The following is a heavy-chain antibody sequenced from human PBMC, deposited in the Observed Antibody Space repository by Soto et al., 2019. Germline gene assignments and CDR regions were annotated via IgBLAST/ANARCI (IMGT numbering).Heavy chain of an antibody. V-gene: IGHV4-61*01. CDR2: IYYSGST. J-gene: IGHJ6*02. D-gene: IGHD1-26*01. CDR3: AREEDGTYYGVSRAYYHYGMDV. Sequence: ASETLSLTCTVSGGSVSSGSYYWSWIRQPPGKGLEWIGYIYYSGSTNYNPSLKSRVTISVDRSKNQFSLNLSSVTAADTAVYYCAREEDGTYYGVSRAYYHYGMDVWGQGTTVTVSS. CDR1: GGSVSSGSYY.